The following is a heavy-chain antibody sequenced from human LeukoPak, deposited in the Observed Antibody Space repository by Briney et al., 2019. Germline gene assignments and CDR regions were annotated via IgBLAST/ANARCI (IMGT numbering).Heavy chain of an antibody. V-gene: IGHV3-53*01. CDR1: GFTVSSNY. Sequence: PGGSLRLSCAASGFTVSSNYMSWVRQAPGKGLEWVSVIYSGGSTYYADSVKGRFTISRDNSKNTLYLQMNSLRAEDTAVYYCARDRAIPATEYYFDYWGQGTLVTVSS. CDR2: IYSGGST. D-gene: IGHD2-2*01. CDR3: ARDRAIPATEYYFDY. J-gene: IGHJ4*02.